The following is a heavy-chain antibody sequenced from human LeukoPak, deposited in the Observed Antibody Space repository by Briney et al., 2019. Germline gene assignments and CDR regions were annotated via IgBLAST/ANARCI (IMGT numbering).Heavy chain of an antibody. CDR2: IYHSGST. V-gene: IGHV4-38-2*02. Sequence: SETLSLTCTVSGYSISSGYYWGWIRQPPGKGLEWIGSIYHSGSTNYNPSLKSRVTISVDTSKNQFSLKLSSVTAADTAVYYCARHPLIVLMVYAIPNGFDPWGQGTLVTVSS. J-gene: IGHJ5*02. CDR3: ARHPLIVLMVYAIPNGFDP. D-gene: IGHD2-8*01. CDR1: GYSISSGYY.